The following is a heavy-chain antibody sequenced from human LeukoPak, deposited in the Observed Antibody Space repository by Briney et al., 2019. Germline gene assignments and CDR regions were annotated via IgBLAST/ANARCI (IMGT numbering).Heavy chain of an antibody. J-gene: IGHJ6*02. CDR2: MKEDGSEK. Sequence: GGSLRLSCAVSRFAFSTDGMSSVRQAARKGLEEGANMKEDGSEKYYVDSVKGRFTIYRDNAKNSLYLQMNRLRAEDTAVYYCARDSPGSSRFYHYYGLDVWGQGTTVTVSS. D-gene: IGHD6-6*01. V-gene: IGHV3-7*05. CDR3: ARDSPGSSRFYHYYGLDV. CDR1: RFAFSTDG.